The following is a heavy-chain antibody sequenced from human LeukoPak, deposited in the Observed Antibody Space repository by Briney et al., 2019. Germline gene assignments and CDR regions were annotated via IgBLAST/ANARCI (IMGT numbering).Heavy chain of an antibody. CDR1: GYTFTYRY. Sequence: ASVKVSCKASGYTFTYRYLHWVRQAPGQALEWMGWITPFNGNTNYAQKFQDRVTITRDRSMSTAYMELSSLRSEDTAMYYCARQGQDDAFDIWGQGTMVTVSS. CDR3: ARQGQDDAFDI. J-gene: IGHJ3*02. V-gene: IGHV1-45*02. CDR2: ITPFNGNT.